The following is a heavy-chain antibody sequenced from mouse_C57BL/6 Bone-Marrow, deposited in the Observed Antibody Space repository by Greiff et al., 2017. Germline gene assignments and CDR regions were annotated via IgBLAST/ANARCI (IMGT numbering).Heavy chain of an antibody. CDR1: GFTFSSYG. CDR2: ISSGGSYT. V-gene: IGHV5-6*01. Sequence: EVKLMESGGDLVKPGGSLKLSCAASGFTFSSYGMSWVRQTPDKRLEWVATISSGGSYTYYPDSVKGRFTISRDNAKNTLYLQMSSLKSEDTAMYYCARPAYYSNYVAYWGQGTLVTVSA. J-gene: IGHJ3*01. D-gene: IGHD2-5*01. CDR3: ARPAYYSNYVAY.